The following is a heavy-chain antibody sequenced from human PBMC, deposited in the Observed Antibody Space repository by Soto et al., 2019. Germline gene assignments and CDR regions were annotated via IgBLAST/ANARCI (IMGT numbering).Heavy chain of an antibody. D-gene: IGHD3-16*01. CDR3: ARSPQTHSYAQFDS. CDR2: VYTVGST. V-gene: IGHV4-4*07. J-gene: IGHJ4*02. CDR1: GGSLSNYY. Sequence: ASETLSLTCTVSGGSLSNYYWSWIRQPAGKGLEWIGRVYTVGSTNYNPSLKSRVTMSIDTSKNQFSLRLTSVTAADTAVYFCARSPQTHSYAQFDSWSQGSLVTVSS.